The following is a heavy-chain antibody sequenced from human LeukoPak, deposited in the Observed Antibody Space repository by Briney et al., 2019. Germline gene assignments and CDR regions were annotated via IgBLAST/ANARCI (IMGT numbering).Heavy chain of an antibody. CDR1: RFTFSSYA. Sequence: GRSLRLSCAASRFTFSSYAMHWVRQAPGKGLEWVAFISSDGNNYYYHDSVKGRFTISRDNSKNALYLQMTSLRAEDTAVYYCASYRYGSSFAFDIWGQGTMVTVSS. CDR2: ISSDGNNY. J-gene: IGHJ3*02. V-gene: IGHV3-30-3*01. CDR3: ASYRYGSSFAFDI. D-gene: IGHD6-6*01.